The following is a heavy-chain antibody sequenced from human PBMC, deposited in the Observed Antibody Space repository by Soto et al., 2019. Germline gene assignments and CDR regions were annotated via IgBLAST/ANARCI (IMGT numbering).Heavy chain of an antibody. CDR2: ISAYNGNK. V-gene: IGHV1-18*01. CDR3: ARTGGGMAARPLEY. J-gene: IGHJ4*02. D-gene: IGHD6-6*01. CDR1: GYMFTTYG. Sequence: QVQLMQSGGEVKMPGASVEVSCKTSGYMFTTYGMSWVRQAPGQGLEWMAWISAYNGNKKYAQKFEGRVTIPTDTSTSTVSMELRDLTSDDTARYYCARTGGGMAARPLEYWGQGTLVSVSS.